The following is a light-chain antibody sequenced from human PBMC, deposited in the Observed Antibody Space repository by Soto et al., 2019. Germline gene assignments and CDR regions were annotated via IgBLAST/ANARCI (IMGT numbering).Light chain of an antibody. CDR2: DAS. Sequence: GFTQSPGTLSLPPGERATLSCRASQSVSSRYLAWHQQKPGQAPRLLIYDASSRATGTPDRFSGSGSATDFTLTISRLEPEDFAVYYCQQYARSFTFGGGTKVDIK. V-gene: IGKV3-20*01. J-gene: IGKJ4*01. CDR1: QSVSSRY. CDR3: QQYARSFT.